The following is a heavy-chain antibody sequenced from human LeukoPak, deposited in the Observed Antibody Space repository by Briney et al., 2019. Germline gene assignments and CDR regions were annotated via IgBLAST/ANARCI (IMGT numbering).Heavy chain of an antibody. D-gene: IGHD2-15*01. CDR2: ISYDGSNK. Sequence: GGSLRLSCAASGFTFSSYGMHWVRQAPGKGLEWVAVISYDGSNKYYADSVKGRFTISRDNSKNTLSLQMSSLRAEDTAVYYCARFGSGGSEPDYWGQGTLVTVSS. CDR1: GFTFSSYG. J-gene: IGHJ4*02. CDR3: ARFGSGGSEPDY. V-gene: IGHV3-30*03.